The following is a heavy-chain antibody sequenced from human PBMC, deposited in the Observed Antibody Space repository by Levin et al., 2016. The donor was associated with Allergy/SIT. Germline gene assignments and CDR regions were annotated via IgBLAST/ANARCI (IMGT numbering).Heavy chain of an antibody. V-gene: IGHV3-33*06. CDR2: ISNDGSNE. CDR3: AKDSEGLGYLYGTGIMDF. D-gene: IGHD3-10*01. J-gene: IGHJ4*02. Sequence: VRQAPGKGLQWVAVISNDGSNEKYADSVKGRFTISRDNSKNTLYLQMRSLRAEDTAVYYCAKDSEGLGYLYGTGIMDFWGQGTLVTVSS.